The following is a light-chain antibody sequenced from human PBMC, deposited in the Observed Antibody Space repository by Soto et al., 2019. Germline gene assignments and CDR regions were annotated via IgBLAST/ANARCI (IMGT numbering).Light chain of an antibody. Sequence: QSVLTQPPSVSAAPGQKVTISCSGSRSNIGNNYVSWYQQLPGTAPKLLIYDNSERPSGIPDRFSASKSGTSATLGITGLQTGDEADYYCGTWDNNLRGVFGGGTKVSVL. J-gene: IGLJ3*02. CDR2: DNS. CDR1: RSNIGNNY. V-gene: IGLV1-51*01. CDR3: GTWDNNLRGV.